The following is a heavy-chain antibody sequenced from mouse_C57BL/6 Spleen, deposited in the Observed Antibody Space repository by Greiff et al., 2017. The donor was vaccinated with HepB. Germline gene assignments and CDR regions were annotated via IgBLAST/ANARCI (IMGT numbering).Heavy chain of an antibody. J-gene: IGHJ3*01. CDR1: GYAFTNYL. Sequence: VQLQQSGAELVRPGTSVKVSCKASGYAFTNYLIEWVKQRPGQGLEWIGVINPGSGGTNYNEKFKGKATLTADKSSSTAYMQLSSLTSEDSAVYFGARAYYSNYEGFAYWGQGTLVTVSA. D-gene: IGHD2-5*01. CDR3: ARAYYSNYEGFAY. V-gene: IGHV1-54*01. CDR2: INPGSGGT.